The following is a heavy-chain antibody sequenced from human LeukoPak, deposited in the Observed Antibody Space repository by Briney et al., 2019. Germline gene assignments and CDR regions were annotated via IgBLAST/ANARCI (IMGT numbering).Heavy chain of an antibody. CDR1: GGSISNYY. CDR3: ASLLGGDYTY. D-gene: IGHD4-17*01. Sequence: SETLSLTCTVSGGSISNYYWSWLRQPPGKGLEWIAYINYSGSTNYNPSLKSRVTISVDTSKNQFSLKLSSVTAADTAVYYCASLLGGDYTYWGQGTLVTVSS. CDR2: INYSGST. J-gene: IGHJ4*02. V-gene: IGHV4-59*08.